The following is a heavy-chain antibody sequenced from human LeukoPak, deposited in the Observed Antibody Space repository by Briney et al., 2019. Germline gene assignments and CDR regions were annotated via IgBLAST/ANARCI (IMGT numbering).Heavy chain of an antibody. CDR3: ARDLYYYDSSGFLDTFDI. V-gene: IGHV1-18*01. Sequence: GASVKVSCKAFGYTFTSYGISWARQAPGQGLEWMGWISGYNGNTYCAQNLQDRATMSTDTSTSTAYMELRSLRSDDTAVYYCARDLYYYDSSGFLDTFDIWAKGQWSPSLQ. CDR1: GYTFTSYG. J-gene: IGHJ3*02. CDR2: ISGYNGNT. D-gene: IGHD3-22*01.